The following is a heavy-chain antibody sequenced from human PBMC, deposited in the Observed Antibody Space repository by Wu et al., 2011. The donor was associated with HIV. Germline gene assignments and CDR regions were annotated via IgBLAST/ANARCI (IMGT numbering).Heavy chain of an antibody. D-gene: IGHD2-21*01. CDR2: IIGIFGKA. V-gene: IGHV1-69*14. Sequence: QVQLVQSGPEVKKPGSSVKVSCKASGGTLSSHGISWVRQAPGQGLEWMGGIIGIFGKANYAQKFQGRVTITADKSTSTAYMELRSLRSEDTAVYYCARDFGGDEEYWGQGTLVTVSS. CDR1: GGTLSSHG. J-gene: IGHJ4*02. CDR3: ARDFGGDEEY.